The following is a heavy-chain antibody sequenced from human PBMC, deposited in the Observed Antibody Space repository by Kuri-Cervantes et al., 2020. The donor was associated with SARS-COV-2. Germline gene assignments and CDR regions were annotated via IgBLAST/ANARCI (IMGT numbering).Heavy chain of an antibody. V-gene: IGHV3-23*03. CDR2: IYSGGSST. CDR1: GFTFSSYA. Sequence: GSLRLSCAASGFTFSSYAMSWVRQAPGKGLEWVSVIYSGGSSTYYADSVKGRFTISRDNSKNTLYLQMNSLRAEDTAVYYCAKFAKVLLWFGDHYYFDYWGQGTLVTVSS. D-gene: IGHD3-10*01. J-gene: IGHJ4*02. CDR3: AKFAKVLLWFGDHYYFDY.